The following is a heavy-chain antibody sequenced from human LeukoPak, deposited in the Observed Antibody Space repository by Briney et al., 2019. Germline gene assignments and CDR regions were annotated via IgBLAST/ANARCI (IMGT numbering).Heavy chain of an antibody. J-gene: IGHJ4*02. D-gene: IGHD3-22*01. CDR1: GYTFTSYG. Sequence: GASVKVPCKASGYTFTSYGISWVRQAPGQGLEWMGWISAYNGNTNYAQKLQGRVTMTTDTSTSTAYMELRSLRSDDTAVYYCARDVRNYYDSSGYYPFDYWGQGTLVTVSS. CDR3: ARDVRNYYDSSGYYPFDY. CDR2: ISAYNGNT. V-gene: IGHV1-18*01.